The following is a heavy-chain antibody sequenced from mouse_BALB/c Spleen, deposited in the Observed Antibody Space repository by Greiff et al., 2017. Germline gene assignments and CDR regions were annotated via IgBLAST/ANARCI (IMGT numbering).Heavy chain of an antibody. CDR2: ISSGGSYT. D-gene: IGHD1-1*01. CDR1: GFTFSSYA. Sequence: EVNVVESGGGLVKPGGSLKLSCAASGFTFSSYAMSWVRQTPEKRLEWVATISSGGSYTYYPDSVKGRFTISRDNAKNTLYLQMSSLRSEDTAMYYCARQDYYGSTHYAMDYWGQGTSVTVSS. V-gene: IGHV5-9-3*01. J-gene: IGHJ4*01. CDR3: ARQDYYGSTHYAMDY.